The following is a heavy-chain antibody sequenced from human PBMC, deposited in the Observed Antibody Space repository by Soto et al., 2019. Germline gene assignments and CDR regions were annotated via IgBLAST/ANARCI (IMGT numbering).Heavy chain of an antibody. Sequence: QVQLVQSGAEVTKPGASVKVSCKASGYTFSSYDITWVRQDPGQGLDWVGWISTYNGNPKYAQKFQVRVTMTTDTSTRTSYMELRSLRSDDKAVYYSARGQWELRYLGQGKLGTVSS. CDR2: ISTYNGNP. J-gene: IGHJ4*02. CDR3: ARGQWELRY. CDR1: GYTFSSYD. D-gene: IGHD1-26*01. V-gene: IGHV1-18*01.